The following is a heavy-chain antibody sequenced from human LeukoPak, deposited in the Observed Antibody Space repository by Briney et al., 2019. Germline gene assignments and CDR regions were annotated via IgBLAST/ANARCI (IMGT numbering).Heavy chain of an antibody. CDR2: INPNSGGT. J-gene: IGHJ5*02. CDR3: ARGGFYSSGWYGQQYNWFDP. V-gene: IGHV1-2*02. CDR1: GYTFTGYY. D-gene: IGHD6-19*01. Sequence: AASVKVSCKASGYTFTGYYMHWVRQAPGQGLEWMGWINPNSGGTNYAQKFQGRVTMTRGTSISTAYMELSRLRSDDTAVYYCARGGFYSSGWYGQQYNWFDPWGQGTLVTVSS.